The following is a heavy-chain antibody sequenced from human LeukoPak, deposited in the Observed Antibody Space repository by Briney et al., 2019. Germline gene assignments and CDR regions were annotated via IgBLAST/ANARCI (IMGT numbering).Heavy chain of an antibody. D-gene: IGHD5-24*01. Sequence: GGSLRLSCAASGFTFSSYAMSWVRQAPGKGLEWVSVISGSGGSTYYADAVKGRFTISRDNSKNTLYLQMNSLRAEDTAVYNCAKSADPLVGWLQMLFWGQGTLVTVSS. CDR2: ISGSGGST. J-gene: IGHJ4*02. CDR1: GFTFSSYA. CDR3: AKSADPLVGWLQMLF. V-gene: IGHV3-23*01.